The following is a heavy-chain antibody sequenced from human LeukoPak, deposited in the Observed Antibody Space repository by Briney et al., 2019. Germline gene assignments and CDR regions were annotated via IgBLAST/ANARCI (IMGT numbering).Heavy chain of an antibody. V-gene: IGHV4-59*01. CDR3: ARDLAAAGTIAGFDP. D-gene: IGHD6-13*01. CDR1: GGSISSYY. CDR2: IYYSGST. Sequence: SETLSLTCTVSGGSISSYYWSWIRQPPAKGLEWIGYIYYSGSTNYNPSLKSRVTISVDTSKNQFSLKLSSVTAADTAVYYCARDLAAAGTIAGFDPWGQGTLVTVSS. J-gene: IGHJ5*02.